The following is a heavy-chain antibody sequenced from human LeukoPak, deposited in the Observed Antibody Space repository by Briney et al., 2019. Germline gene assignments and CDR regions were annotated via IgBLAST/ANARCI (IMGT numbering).Heavy chain of an antibody. J-gene: IGHJ1*01. D-gene: IGHD4-17*01. CDR3: ATMTTVTKNHEF. Sequence: GSLRLSCAASGFTFSGYALNWVRQTPRTGLEFVSAISPNGDITYYGNSVKGRFTISRDNSKNTLYLQMGSLRPDDTAVYYCATMTTVTKNHEFWGQGTLVTVSS. CDR1: GFTFSGYA. CDR2: ISPNGDIT. V-gene: IGHV3-64*01.